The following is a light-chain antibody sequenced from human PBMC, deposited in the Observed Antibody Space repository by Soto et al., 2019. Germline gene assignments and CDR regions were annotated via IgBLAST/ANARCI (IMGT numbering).Light chain of an antibody. J-gene: IGLJ3*02. CDR1: RSNIGSKT. CDR3: AAWDDSLNGWV. Sequence: QSVLTQPPSASGTPGQRVTISCSESRSNIGSKTVYWCQHLPGTAPKLLIHSNNQRPSGVPDRFSGSKSGTSASLAISGLQAEDEADYYCAAWDDSLNGWVFGGGTQLTVL. CDR2: SNN. V-gene: IGLV1-44*01.